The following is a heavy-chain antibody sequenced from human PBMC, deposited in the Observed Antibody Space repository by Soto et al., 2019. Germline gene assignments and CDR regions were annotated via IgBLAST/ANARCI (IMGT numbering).Heavy chain of an antibody. D-gene: IGHD4-17*01. CDR2: IIPIFGTA. Sequence: QVQLVQSGAEVKKPGSSVKVSCKASGGTFSSYAISWVRQAPGQGLEWMGGIIPIFGTANYAQKFQGRVTITADESTSTAYMELSGLRSEDTAVYYCARDHPGGNYGDYSYGMDVWGQGTTVTVSS. CDR3: ARDHPGGNYGDYSYGMDV. CDR1: GGTFSSYA. J-gene: IGHJ6*02. V-gene: IGHV1-69*01.